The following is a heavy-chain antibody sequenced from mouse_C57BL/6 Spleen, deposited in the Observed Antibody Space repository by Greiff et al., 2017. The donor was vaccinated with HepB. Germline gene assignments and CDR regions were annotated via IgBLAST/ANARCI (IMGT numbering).Heavy chain of an antibody. CDR3: ARSSSGSHFDY. Sequence: EVQGVESGPELVKPGASVKISCKASGYSFTGYYMNWVKQSPEKSLEWIGEINPSTGGTTYNQKFKAKATLTVDKSSSTAYMQLKSLTSEDSAVYYCARSSSGSHFDYWGQGTTLTVSS. CDR1: GYSFTGYY. D-gene: IGHD3-2*02. V-gene: IGHV1-42*01. J-gene: IGHJ2*01. CDR2: INPSTGGT.